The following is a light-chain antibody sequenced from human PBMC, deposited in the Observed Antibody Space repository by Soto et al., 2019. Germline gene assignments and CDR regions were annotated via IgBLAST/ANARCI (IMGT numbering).Light chain of an antibody. Sequence: IVLAHTPGTLALFAGYRVPLSCRARQYINTRLGWYQHSPGQAPRLLIYQTSIRAAGIPARFSASGTGTDFTLTTSVVQPEDFAVYYCHQRQSCRRTFGLGTKA. CDR2: QTS. J-gene: IGKJ1*01. V-gene: IGKV3D-11*01. CDR1: QYINTR. CDR3: HQRQSCRRT.